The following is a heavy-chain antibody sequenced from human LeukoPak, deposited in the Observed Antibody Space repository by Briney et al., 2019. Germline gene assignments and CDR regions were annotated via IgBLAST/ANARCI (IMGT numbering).Heavy chain of an antibody. CDR3: ARTPYGSGTYSPCDL. Sequence: GGSLRLSCAASGLTFSNYWMSWVRQAPGKGLEWVANIKQDGSEKSYVDSVKGRFTISRDNGKNSLYIQMNSLRAEDTAVYYCARTPYGSGTYSPCDLWGQGTLVTASS. J-gene: IGHJ5*02. CDR2: IKQDGSEK. V-gene: IGHV3-7*01. CDR1: GLTFSNYW. D-gene: IGHD3-10*01.